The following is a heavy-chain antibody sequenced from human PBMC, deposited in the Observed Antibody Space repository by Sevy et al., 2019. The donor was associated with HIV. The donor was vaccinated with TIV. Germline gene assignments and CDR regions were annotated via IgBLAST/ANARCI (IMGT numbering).Heavy chain of an antibody. CDR2: VSSDGSEI. V-gene: IGHV3-30-3*01. CDR3: ARDQLGSFDY. CDR1: GFTFSTYA. J-gene: IGHJ4*02. D-gene: IGHD7-27*01. Sequence: GGSLRLSCAVSGFTFSTYAMHWVRQAPGKGLECVAIVSSDGSEINYADSVKVRFTISRDNSRNTLYLQMNSLRTEDTALYYCARDQLGSFDYWGQGTLVTVSS.